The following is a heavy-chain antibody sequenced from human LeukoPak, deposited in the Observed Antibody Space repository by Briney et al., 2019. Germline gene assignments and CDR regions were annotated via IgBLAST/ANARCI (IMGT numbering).Heavy chain of an antibody. CDR3: ARRGTYYPFDF. V-gene: IGHV3-53*01. D-gene: IGHD1-26*01. CDR1: GFTVSSNY. Sequence: GGSLRLSCAASGFTVSSNYMSWVRQAPGKGLEWVSVIYSGGTTYYADSVKGRFTISRDNSNNTPYLQMNSLRDEDTAVYYCARRGTYYPFDFGGQGTLVTVSS. CDR2: IYSGGTT. J-gene: IGHJ4*02.